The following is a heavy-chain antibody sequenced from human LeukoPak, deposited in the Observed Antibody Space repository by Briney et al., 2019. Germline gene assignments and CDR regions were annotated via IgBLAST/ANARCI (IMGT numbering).Heavy chain of an antibody. D-gene: IGHD2-2*01. CDR1: GFTFGGSW. Sequence: GGSLRLSCAASGFTFGGSWMSWVRQAPGRGLEWVANIKQDGSEKYYADSVKGRFTISRDNAKNSLYLQMNSLRAEDTALYYCAKYLSTGFDYWGQGTLVTVSS. CDR2: IKQDGSEK. V-gene: IGHV3-7*01. CDR3: AKYLSTGFDY. J-gene: IGHJ4*02.